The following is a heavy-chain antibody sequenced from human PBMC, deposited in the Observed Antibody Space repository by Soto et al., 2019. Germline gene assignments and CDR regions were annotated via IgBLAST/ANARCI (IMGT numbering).Heavy chain of an antibody. J-gene: IGHJ3*02. D-gene: IGHD6-19*01. CDR1: GYTLTELS. V-gene: IGHV1-24*01. CDR3: ATVNWGQWHPGAFDI. CDR2: FDPEDGET. Sequence: ASVKVSCKVSGYTLTELSMHWVRQAPGKGLEWMGGFDPEDGETIYAQKFQGRVTMTEDTSTDTAYMELSSLRSEDTAVYYCATVNWGQWHPGAFDIWGQGTMVTVSS.